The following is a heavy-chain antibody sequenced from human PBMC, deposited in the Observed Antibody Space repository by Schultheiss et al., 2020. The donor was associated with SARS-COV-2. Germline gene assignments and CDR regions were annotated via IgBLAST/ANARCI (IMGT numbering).Heavy chain of an antibody. CDR2: INSDGSST. CDR3: ARDMADYYYGMDV. D-gene: IGHD5-24*01. J-gene: IGHJ6*02. Sequence: GGSLRLSCVASGFTFSSYGMHWVRQAPGKGLVWVSRINSDGSSTSYADSVKGRFTISRDNAKNTLYLQMNSLRAEDTAVYYCARDMADYYYGMDVWGQGTTVTVSS. CDR1: GFTFSSYG. V-gene: IGHV3-74*01.